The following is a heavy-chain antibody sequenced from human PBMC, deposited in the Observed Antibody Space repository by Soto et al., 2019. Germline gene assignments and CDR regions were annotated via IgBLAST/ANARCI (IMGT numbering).Heavy chain of an antibody. Sequence: SVKVSCKASGYTFTGYYMHWVRQAPGQGLEWMGWINPNSGGTNYAQKFQGRVTMTRDTSISTAYMELSRLRSDDTAVYYCARESSKYDAFDYWGQGTLVTVSS. CDR1: GYTFTGYY. V-gene: IGHV1-2*02. D-gene: IGHD1-1*01. CDR3: ARESSKYDAFDY. J-gene: IGHJ4*02. CDR2: INPNSGGT.